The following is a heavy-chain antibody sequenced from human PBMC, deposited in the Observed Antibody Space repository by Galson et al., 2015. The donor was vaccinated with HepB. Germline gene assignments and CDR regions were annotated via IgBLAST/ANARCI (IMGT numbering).Heavy chain of an antibody. Sequence: SLRLSCAASGFTFSTYWMSWVRQAPGKGLEWVAKIKQDGSEKYFVDSVKGRFTISRDNAKNSLYLHMSSLRAEDTGVYYCARYDFWTGSHQDYWGQGTLVTISS. CDR2: IKQDGSEK. CDR3: ARYDFWTGSHQDY. D-gene: IGHD3-3*01. J-gene: IGHJ4*02. V-gene: IGHV3-7*01. CDR1: GFTFSTYW.